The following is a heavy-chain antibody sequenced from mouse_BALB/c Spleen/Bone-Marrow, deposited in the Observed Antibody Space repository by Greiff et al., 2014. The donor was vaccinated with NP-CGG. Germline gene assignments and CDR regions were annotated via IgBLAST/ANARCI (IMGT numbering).Heavy chain of an antibody. Sequence: EVKVEESGGGLVKPGGSLKLSCAASGFTFSSYTMSWVRQTPEKRLEWVATITSVGVYTYYPDSVKGLFTISRDNAKNTLYLQMSSLKSEDTAMYYCTRDLYDGYSYYAMDYWGQGTSVTVSS. D-gene: IGHD2-3*01. CDR3: TRDLYDGYSYYAMDY. CDR2: ITSVGVYT. J-gene: IGHJ4*01. V-gene: IGHV5-6-4*01. CDR1: GFTFSSYT.